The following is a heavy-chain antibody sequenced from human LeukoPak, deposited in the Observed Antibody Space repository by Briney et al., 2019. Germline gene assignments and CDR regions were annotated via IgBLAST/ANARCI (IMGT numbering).Heavy chain of an antibody. CDR3: ARVYYDFWSGYEYDAFDI. CDR2: INPNSGGT. D-gene: IGHD3-3*01. CDR1: GYTFTGYY. J-gene: IGHJ3*02. V-gene: IGHV1-2*06. Sequence: AASVKVSCKASGYTFTGYYMHWVRQAPGQGLEWMGRINPNSGGTNYAQKLQGRVTMTTDTSTSTAYMELRSLRSDDTAVYYCARVYYDFWSGYEYDAFDIWGQGTMVTVSS.